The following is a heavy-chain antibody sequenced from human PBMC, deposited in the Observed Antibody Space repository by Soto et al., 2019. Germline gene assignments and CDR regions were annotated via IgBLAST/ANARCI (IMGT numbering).Heavy chain of an antibody. J-gene: IGHJ6*03. CDR2: ITGSGDSA. CDR1: GFTFNNYA. CDR3: AKGRGTNYYYHRDV. D-gene: IGHD1-26*01. Sequence: EVQLLESGGGLVQPGGSLRLSCAASGFTFNNYAISWVRQAPGKGLEWVSTITGSGDSAYYADSVKGRFIISRDNSKNTLYMQMHSLGAEDSAIYYCAKGRGTNYYYHRDVWGGGTTVTVSS. V-gene: IGHV3-23*01.